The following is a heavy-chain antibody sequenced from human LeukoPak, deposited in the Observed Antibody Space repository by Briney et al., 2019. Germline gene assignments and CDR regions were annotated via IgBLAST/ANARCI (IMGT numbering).Heavy chain of an antibody. V-gene: IGHV4-61*02. CDR1: GGSISSGSYY. CDR3: ARDGYSSGWSSPYYYYYMDV. Sequence: SETLSLTCTVSGGSISSGSYYWSWIRQPAGKGLEWIGPIYTSGSTNYNPSLKSRVTISVDTSKNQFSLKLSSVTAADTAVYYCARDGYSSGWSSPYYYYYMDVWGKGTTVTVSS. CDR2: IYTSGST. J-gene: IGHJ6*03. D-gene: IGHD6-19*01.